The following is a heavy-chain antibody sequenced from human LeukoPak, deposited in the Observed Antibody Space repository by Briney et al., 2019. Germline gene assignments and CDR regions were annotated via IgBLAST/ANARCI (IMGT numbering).Heavy chain of an antibody. D-gene: IGHD3-3*01. CDR2: IYYSGST. Sequence: SETLSLTCTVSGGSISSYYWSWIRQPPGKGLEWIGYIYYSGSTNYNPSLKSRVTISVDTSKNQFSLKLSSVTAADTAVYYCARADYDFWTLDVWGKGTTFTVSS. CDR1: GGSISSYY. V-gene: IGHV4-59*01. CDR3: ARADYDFWTLDV. J-gene: IGHJ6*04.